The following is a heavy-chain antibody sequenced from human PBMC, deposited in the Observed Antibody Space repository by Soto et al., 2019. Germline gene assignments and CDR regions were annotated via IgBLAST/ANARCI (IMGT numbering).Heavy chain of an antibody. CDR3: ARVGDSSGWYYWFDP. Sequence: SETLSLTCTVFGGSFRSSDYWSWIRQPPGKGLEWIGSIYYTGNSNHSPSLQSRVTISVDTSKNQFSLKLSSVTAADTAVYYCARVGDSSGWYYWFDPWGQGTLVTVSS. V-gene: IGHV4-61*01. D-gene: IGHD6-19*01. CDR1: GGSFRSSDY. CDR2: IYYTGNS. J-gene: IGHJ5*02.